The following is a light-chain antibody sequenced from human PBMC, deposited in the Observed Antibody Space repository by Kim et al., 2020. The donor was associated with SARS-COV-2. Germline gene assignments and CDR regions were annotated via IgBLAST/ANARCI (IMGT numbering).Light chain of an antibody. CDR2: KAS. V-gene: IGKV1-5*03. J-gene: IGKJ1*01. Sequence: DIHMTQSPSTLSASVGDRVTITCRASQSIGNWLAWYQQKPGKAPKLLIYKASNLQSGVPSRFSGSGSGTEFTLTVSSLQPDDFATYYGQEYNTNPWTFGQGTKVDIK. CDR1: QSIGNW. CDR3: QEYNTNPWT.